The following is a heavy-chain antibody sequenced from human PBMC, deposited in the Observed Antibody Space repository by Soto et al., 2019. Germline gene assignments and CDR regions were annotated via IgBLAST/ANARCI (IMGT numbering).Heavy chain of an antibody. CDR1: GYTFTSYA. Sequence: ASVKVSCKASGYTFTSYAMHWVRQAPGQRLEWMGWINAGSGNAKYSQKFQGRVTITRDTSASTAYMGLSSLRSEDTAVYYCASTQRGYSYGYYYYYYYGMDVWGQGTTVTVSS. CDR3: ASTQRGYSYGYYYYYYYGMDV. CDR2: INAGSGNA. J-gene: IGHJ6*02. V-gene: IGHV1-3*01. D-gene: IGHD5-18*01.